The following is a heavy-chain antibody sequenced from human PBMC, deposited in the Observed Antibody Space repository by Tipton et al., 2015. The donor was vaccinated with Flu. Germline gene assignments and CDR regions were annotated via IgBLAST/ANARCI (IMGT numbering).Heavy chain of an antibody. CDR3: VREGAGKGGSIDY. J-gene: IGHJ4*02. CDR2: ISYSGTTI. Sequence: SLRLSCAASGFIFSTYEMDWVRQAPGKGLEWISYISYSGTTIYYADSVKGRFTNSRDNAKNSLYLQMNSLRAEDTAVYYCVREGAGKGGSIDYWGQGTLVTVSS. V-gene: IGHV3-48*03. CDR1: GFIFSTYE. D-gene: IGHD6-19*01.